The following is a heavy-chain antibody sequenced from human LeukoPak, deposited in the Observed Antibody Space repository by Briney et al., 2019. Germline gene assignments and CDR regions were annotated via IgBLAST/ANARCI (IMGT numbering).Heavy chain of an antibody. J-gene: IGHJ4*02. V-gene: IGHV4-39*01. CDR1: GDSISSNAYY. CDR2: LSYGRST. Sequence: PSETLSLTCTVSGDSISSNAYYWGWIRQPPGKGLEWIGSLSYGRSTFYSPPLKSGVPMSVATSNNQFSLKLSPVTAAGTAVYYCARQSGPYSSRWFDYWGQGTLVTVSS. CDR3: ARQSGPYSSRWFDY. D-gene: IGHD6-13*01.